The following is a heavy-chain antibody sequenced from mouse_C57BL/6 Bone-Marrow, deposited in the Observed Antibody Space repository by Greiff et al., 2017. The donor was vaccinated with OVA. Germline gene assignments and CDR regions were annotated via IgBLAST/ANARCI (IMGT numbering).Heavy chain of an antibody. CDR3: TSGLWLRRFDY. J-gene: IGHJ2*01. D-gene: IGHD2-2*01. Sequence: QVHVKQSGAELVRPGASVTLSCKASGYTFTDYEMHWVKQTPVHGLEWIGAIDPETGGPAYNQKFKGKAILTADKSSSTAYMELRSLTSEDSAVYYCTSGLWLRRFDYWGQGTTLTVSS. CDR1: GYTFTDYE. V-gene: IGHV1-15*01. CDR2: IDPETGGP.